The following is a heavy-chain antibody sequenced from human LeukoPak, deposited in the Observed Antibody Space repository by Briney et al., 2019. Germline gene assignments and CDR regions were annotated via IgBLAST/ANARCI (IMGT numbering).Heavy chain of an antibody. Sequence: SETLSLTCTVSRGSISSSSYYWGWIRQAPGKGLEWVGSISYSGNTYYSPSLKCRPTMSVDTSMNQFSLKLRSVTAADTAVYYCARHSKRGYCSGASCYRLWGQGTLVAVSA. CDR1: RGSISSSSYY. J-gene: IGHJ4*02. CDR3: ARHSKRGYCSGASCYRL. V-gene: IGHV4-39*01. CDR2: ISYSGNT. D-gene: IGHD2-15*01.